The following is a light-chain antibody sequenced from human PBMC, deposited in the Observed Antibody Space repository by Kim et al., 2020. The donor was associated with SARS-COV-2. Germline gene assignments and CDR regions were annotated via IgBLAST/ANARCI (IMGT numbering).Light chain of an antibody. J-gene: IGLJ2*01. CDR2: GKN. Sequence: VALGQTVRITCQGDSLRSYYATWYQQKPGQAPILVSYGKNNRPSGIQDRFSGSSSGNTASLTITGTQAGDEAEYYCNSRDSNDNVIFGGGTKLTVL. CDR3: NSRDSNDNVI. CDR1: SLRSYY. V-gene: IGLV3-19*01.